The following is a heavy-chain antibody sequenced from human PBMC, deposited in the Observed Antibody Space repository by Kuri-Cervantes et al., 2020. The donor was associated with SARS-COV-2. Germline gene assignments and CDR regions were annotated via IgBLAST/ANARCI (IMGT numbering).Heavy chain of an antibody. CDR1: GFTFSGHW. Sequence: GESLKIPCAASGFTFSGHWKHWVRQAPGKGLVWVSRINPDGSYTNNAASVKGRFTLSRDNAKNTLYLQMNSLGVDDTAVYYCSKALGDFQSGLATFFDCWGQGTLVTVSS. CDR2: INPDGSYT. D-gene: IGHD3-3*01. J-gene: IGHJ4*02. CDR3: SKALGDFQSGLATFFDC. V-gene: IGHV3-74*01.